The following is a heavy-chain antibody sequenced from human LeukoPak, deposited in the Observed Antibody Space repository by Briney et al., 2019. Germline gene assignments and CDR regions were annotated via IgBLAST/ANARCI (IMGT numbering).Heavy chain of an antibody. J-gene: IGHJ4*02. V-gene: IGHV3-21*01. CDR3: ARVLTPAAAAPDLYLDY. CDR1: GFTFSSYS. D-gene: IGHD6-13*01. Sequence: GGSLRLSCAASGFTFSSYSMNWVRQAPGKGLEWVSSISSSSSYIYYADSVKGRFTISRDNAKNSLYLQMNSLRAEDTAVYYCARVLTPAAAAPDLYLDYWGQGTLVTVSS. CDR2: ISSSSSYI.